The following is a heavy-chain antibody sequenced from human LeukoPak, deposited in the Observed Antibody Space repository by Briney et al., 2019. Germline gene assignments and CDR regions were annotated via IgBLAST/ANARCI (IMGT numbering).Heavy chain of an antibody. D-gene: IGHD3-10*01. Sequence: GGSLRLSCAASGFTFSDYYMSWIRQAPGKGLEWVSYISSSGSTIYYADSVKGRFTISRDNAKNSLYLQMNSLRAEDTAVYYCARASEPYYGSPRYLDPWGQGTLVTVSS. CDR2: ISSSGSTI. CDR1: GFTFSDYY. CDR3: ARASEPYYGSPRYLDP. V-gene: IGHV3-11*01. J-gene: IGHJ5*02.